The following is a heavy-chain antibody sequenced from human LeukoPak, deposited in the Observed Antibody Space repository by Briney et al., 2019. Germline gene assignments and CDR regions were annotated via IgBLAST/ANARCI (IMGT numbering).Heavy chain of an antibody. J-gene: IGHJ5*02. V-gene: IGHV1-18*04. CDR3: ARSDPKAVVRGVSVHWFDP. D-gene: IGHD3-10*01. CDR1: GYTFTSYG. Sequence: ASVKVSCKASGYTFTSYGISWVRQAPGQGLEWMGWISAYNGNTNYAQKLQGRVTMTTDTSTSTAYMELRSLRSDDTAVYYCARSDPKAVVRGVSVHWFDPWGQGTLVTVSS. CDR2: ISAYNGNT.